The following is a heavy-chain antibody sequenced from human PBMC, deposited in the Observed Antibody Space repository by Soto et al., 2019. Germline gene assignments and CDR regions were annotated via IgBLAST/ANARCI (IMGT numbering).Heavy chain of an antibody. CDR2: INHSGSA. D-gene: IGHD3-3*01. V-gene: IGHV4-34*01. J-gene: IGHJ5*02. CDR3: ARGTTIFGVVIILKYNWFDP. CDR1: GGSLSGYY. Sequence: SETLSLTCAVYGGSLSGYYWSWIRQPPGKGLEWIGEINHSGSANYNPSLKSRVTISVDTSKNQFSLKLSSVTAADTAVYYCARGTTIFGVVIILKYNWFDPWGQGTLVTVSS.